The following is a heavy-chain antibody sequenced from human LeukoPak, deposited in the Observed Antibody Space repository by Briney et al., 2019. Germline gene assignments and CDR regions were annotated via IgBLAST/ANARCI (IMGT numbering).Heavy chain of an antibody. V-gene: IGHV1-2*02. D-gene: IGHD2-21*02. CDR2: INPNSGGT. CDR3: ARSGAYCGGDCYSGLEYFQH. CDR1: GYTFTGYY. J-gene: IGHJ1*01. Sequence: ASVKVSCKASGYTFTGYYMHWVRQAPGQGLEWMGWINPNSGGTNYAQKFQGRVTMTRDTSISTAYLELSRLRSDDTAGYYCARSGAYCGGDCYSGLEYFQHWGQGTLVTVSS.